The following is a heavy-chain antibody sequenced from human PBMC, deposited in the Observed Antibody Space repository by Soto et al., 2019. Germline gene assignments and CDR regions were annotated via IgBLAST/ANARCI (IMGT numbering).Heavy chain of an antibody. J-gene: IGHJ4*02. Sequence: QVQLVESGGGVVQPGRSPRLSCAASGFTFSSFTMHWVRQAPGKGLEWVAVISYDDGTNKDYADSVKGRFTISRDNPKNTLYLQMNSLRAEDTAVYYCARSIAVAGTPEFDYWGQGTLVTVSS. CDR3: ARSIAVAGTPEFDY. CDR2: ISYDDGTNK. CDR1: GFTFSSFT. V-gene: IGHV3-30-3*01. D-gene: IGHD6-19*01.